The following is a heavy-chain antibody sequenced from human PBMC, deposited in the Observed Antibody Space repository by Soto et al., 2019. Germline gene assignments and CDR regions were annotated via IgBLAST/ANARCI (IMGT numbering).Heavy chain of an antibody. Sequence: VSIKASWYNITGYDINRVLQAKRQGLEWMGWMNPNSGNTGYAQKFQGRVTMTRNTSISTAYMELSSLRSEDTAVYYCARGIPLSYYDYIWGSYRYGPYAFDIWGQGTMVTVSS. CDR3: ARGIPLSYYDYIWGSYRYGPYAFDI. CDR2: MNPNSGNT. V-gene: IGHV1-8*01. J-gene: IGHJ3*02. CDR1: WYNITGYD. D-gene: IGHD3-16*02.